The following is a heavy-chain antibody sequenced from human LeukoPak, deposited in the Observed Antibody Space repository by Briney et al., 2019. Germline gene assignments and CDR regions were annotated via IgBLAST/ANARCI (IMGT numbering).Heavy chain of an antibody. CDR2: INHSGST. Sequence: SETLSLTCAAYGGSFSGYYWSWIRQPPGKGLEWIGEINHSGSTNYNPSLKSRVTISVDTSKNQFSLKLSSVTAADTAVYYCARGQYYDILTGYYTTEFYDYWGQGTLVTVSS. CDR1: GGSFSGYY. J-gene: IGHJ4*02. D-gene: IGHD3-9*01. V-gene: IGHV4-34*01. CDR3: ARGQYYDILTGYYTTEFYDY.